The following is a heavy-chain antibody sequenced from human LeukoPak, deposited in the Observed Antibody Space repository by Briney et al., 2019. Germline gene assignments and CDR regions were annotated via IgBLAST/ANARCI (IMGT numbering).Heavy chain of an antibody. CDR3: AREGQYSYGYY. V-gene: IGHV1-69*04. CDR2: IIPILGIA. D-gene: IGHD5-18*01. CDR1: GGTFSSYV. Sequence: SVKVSCKASGGTFSSYVISWVRQAPGQGLEWMGRIIPILGIANYAQKFQGRVTITADKSTSTAYMELSSLRSEDTAVYYCAREGQYSYGYYWGQGTLVTVSS. J-gene: IGHJ4*02.